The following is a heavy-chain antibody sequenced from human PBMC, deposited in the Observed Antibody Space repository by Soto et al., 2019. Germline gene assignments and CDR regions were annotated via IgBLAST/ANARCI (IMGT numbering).Heavy chain of an antibody. V-gene: IGHV4-39*01. CDR3: ARSTQGLIILGASGVGWFDP. CDR2: IYYSGST. Sequence: QLQLQESGPGLVKPSETLSLTCTVSGGSVSRVSYYWGWIRQPPGKGLEWIGNIYYSGSTYYNPSLKSRVTISVDTSKNQFSLKLSSVTAADTAVYYCARSTQGLIILGASGVGWFDPWGQGTLVTVSS. CDR1: GGSVSRVSYY. J-gene: IGHJ5*02. D-gene: IGHD1-26*01.